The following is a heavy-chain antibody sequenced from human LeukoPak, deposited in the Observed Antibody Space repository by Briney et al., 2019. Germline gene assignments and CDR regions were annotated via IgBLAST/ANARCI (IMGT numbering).Heavy chain of an antibody. V-gene: IGHV3-7*01. Sequence: PGGSLRLSCAASGFTFSSYWMSWVRQAPGKGLEWVATIKQDGSEKYYVDSVKGRFTISRDNAKNSLFLQMNSPRAEDTALYYCARGVSVADWGQGTLVTVSS. CDR1: GFTFSSYW. J-gene: IGHJ4*02. CDR2: IKQDGSEK. CDR3: ARGVSVAD. D-gene: IGHD6-19*01.